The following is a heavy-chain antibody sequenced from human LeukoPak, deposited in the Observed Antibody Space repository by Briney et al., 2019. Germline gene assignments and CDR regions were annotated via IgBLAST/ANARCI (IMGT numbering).Heavy chain of an antibody. D-gene: IGHD2-2*01. Sequence: GESLKISCQGSGYSFTSYWVGWVRQMPGKGLEWMGIIYPGDSDTRYSPSFQGQVTISADKSISTAYLQWSSLKASDTAMYYCARVPAAPEHYYFDFWGQGTLVTVSS. J-gene: IGHJ4*02. CDR3: ARVPAAPEHYYFDF. CDR1: GYSFTSYW. V-gene: IGHV5-51*01. CDR2: IYPGDSDT.